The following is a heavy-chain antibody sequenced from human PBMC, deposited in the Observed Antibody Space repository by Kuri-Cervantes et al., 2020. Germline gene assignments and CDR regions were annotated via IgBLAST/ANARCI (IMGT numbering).Heavy chain of an antibody. D-gene: IGHD6-19*01. J-gene: IGHJ5*02. Sequence: LSLTCAASGFTFSSYAMSWVRQAPGKGLEWVSAISGSGGSTYYADSVKGRFTISRDNSKNTLYLQMNSLRAEDTAVYYCARVADDSSGWYIGAGGFDPWGQGTLVTVSS. CDR2: ISGSGGST. V-gene: IGHV3-23*01. CDR1: GFTFSSYA. CDR3: ARVADDSSGWYIGAGGFDP.